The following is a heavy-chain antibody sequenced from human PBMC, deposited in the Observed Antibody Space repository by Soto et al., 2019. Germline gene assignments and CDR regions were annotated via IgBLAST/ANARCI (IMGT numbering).Heavy chain of an antibody. D-gene: IGHD1-26*01. J-gene: IGHJ5*02. CDR2: IYYSGST. Sequence: SETLSLTCTVSGGSISSGGYYWSWIRQHPGKGLEWIGYIYYSGSTYYNPSLKSRVTISVDTSKNQFSLKLSSVTAADTAVYYCAREKREHNWFDPWGQGTLVTVSS. CDR1: GGSISSGGYY. V-gene: IGHV4-31*03. CDR3: AREKREHNWFDP.